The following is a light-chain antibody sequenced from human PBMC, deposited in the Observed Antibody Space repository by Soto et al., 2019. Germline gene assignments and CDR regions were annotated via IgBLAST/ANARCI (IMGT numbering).Light chain of an antibody. Sequence: EIVLTQSPGTLSLSPGERATLSCRASQFLSSSYVVWYQQKSCQAPRLLIYAAYRRATGIPDRFSGSGSATEYTLTISRLEPEDFAVYYCQQQGTFGQGTRLEIK. CDR3: QQQGT. CDR2: AAY. J-gene: IGKJ2*01. V-gene: IGKV3-20*01. CDR1: QFLSSSY.